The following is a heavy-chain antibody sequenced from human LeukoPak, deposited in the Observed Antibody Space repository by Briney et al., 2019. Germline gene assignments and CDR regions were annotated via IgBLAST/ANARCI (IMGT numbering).Heavy chain of an antibody. CDR1: GGSISSYY. J-gene: IGHJ4*02. Sequence: SETLSLTCTVSGGSISSYYWNWIRQPPGKGLEWIGYIYYSGSTNYNPSLKSRVTTSVDTSKNQFSLKLSSVTAADTAVYYCARERLGYYDRSGLDYWGQGILVTVSS. CDR3: ARERLGYYDRSGLDY. D-gene: IGHD3-22*01. CDR2: IYYSGST. V-gene: IGHV4-59*01.